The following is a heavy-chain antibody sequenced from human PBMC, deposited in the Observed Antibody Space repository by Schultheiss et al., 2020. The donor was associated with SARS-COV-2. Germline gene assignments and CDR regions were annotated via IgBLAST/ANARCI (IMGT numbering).Heavy chain of an antibody. D-gene: IGHD7-27*01. CDR2: IYYSGST. Sequence: SETLSLTCTVSGGSISSYYWSWIRQPPGKGLEWIGYIYYSGSTNYNPSLKSRVTISVDTSKNQFSLKLSSVTAADTAVYYCARGAPNWGNWYFDLWGRGTLVTVSS. CDR3: ARGAPNWGNWYFDL. V-gene: IGHV4-59*01. J-gene: IGHJ2*01. CDR1: GGSISSYY.